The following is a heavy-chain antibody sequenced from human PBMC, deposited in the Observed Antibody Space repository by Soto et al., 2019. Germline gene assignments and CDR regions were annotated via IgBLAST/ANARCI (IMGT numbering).Heavy chain of an antibody. V-gene: IGHV1-69*01. D-gene: IGHD3-3*01. Sequence: QVQLVQSGAEVKKPGSSVKVSCKASGGTFSSYAISWVRQAPGQGLEWMGGIIPIFGTANYAQKFQGRVTITEDESTSTDYMELSSLRSEDTAVYYCARDVKAIFGVVTYYYYGMDVWGQGTTVTVSS. CDR2: IIPIFGTA. CDR1: GGTFSSYA. J-gene: IGHJ6*02. CDR3: ARDVKAIFGVVTYYYYGMDV.